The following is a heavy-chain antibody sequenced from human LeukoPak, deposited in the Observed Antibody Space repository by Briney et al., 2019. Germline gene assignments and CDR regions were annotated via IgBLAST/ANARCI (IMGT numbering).Heavy chain of an antibody. CDR3: ARDWSGYSGYERYNWFDP. Sequence: ASVKVSCKASGYTFTGYYMHWVRQAPGQGLEWMGWINPNSGGTNYAQKFQGRVTMTRDTSISTAYMELSRLRSDDTGVYYCARDWSGYSGYERYNWFDPWGQGTLVTVSS. J-gene: IGHJ5*02. D-gene: IGHD5-12*01. CDR2: INPNSGGT. V-gene: IGHV1-2*02. CDR1: GYTFTGYY.